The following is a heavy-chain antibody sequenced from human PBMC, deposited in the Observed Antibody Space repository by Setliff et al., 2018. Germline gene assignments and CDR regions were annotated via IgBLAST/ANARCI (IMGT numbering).Heavy chain of an antibody. D-gene: IGHD5-12*01. CDR2: VYYSGIA. V-gene: IGHV4-59*01. Sequence: PSETLSLTCTVSGGSISTYYWSWIRQPPGKGLEWIGYVYYSGIANYSPSLKSRLTISVDTSKNQFSLKLRPVTAADTAVYYCARGGTFRYFDYWGQGTPVTVSS. CDR1: GGSISTYY. CDR3: ARGGTFRYFDY. J-gene: IGHJ4*02.